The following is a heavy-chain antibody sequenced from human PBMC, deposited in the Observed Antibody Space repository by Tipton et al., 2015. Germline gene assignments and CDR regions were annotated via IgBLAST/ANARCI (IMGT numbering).Heavy chain of an antibody. V-gene: IGHV3-23*01. CDR1: GFTFSTYA. CDR2: ISGSGGTT. D-gene: IGHD3-16*01. J-gene: IGHJ4*02. CDR3: AKDLRGFTYFDY. Sequence: GSLRLSCAASGFTFSTYAMSWVRQAPGKGLEWVSAISGSGGTTYYAGSVKGRFTISRDNSKNTLYLPMNSLRAEDTALYYCAKDLRGFTYFDYWGQGTLVTVSS.